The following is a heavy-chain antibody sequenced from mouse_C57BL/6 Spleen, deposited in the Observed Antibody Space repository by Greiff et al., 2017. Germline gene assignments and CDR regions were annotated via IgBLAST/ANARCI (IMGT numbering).Heavy chain of an antibody. Sequence: QVQLKQSGAELVKPGASVKMSCKASGYTFTSYWLTWVKQRPGQGLEWIGDIYPGSGSTNYNEKFKSKATLTVDTSSSTAYMQLSSLTSEDSAVYYCARRETYYSNYDAMDYWGQGTSVTVSS. V-gene: IGHV1-55*01. CDR3: ARRETYYSNYDAMDY. CDR2: IYPGSGST. D-gene: IGHD2-5*01. J-gene: IGHJ4*01. CDR1: GYTFTSYW.